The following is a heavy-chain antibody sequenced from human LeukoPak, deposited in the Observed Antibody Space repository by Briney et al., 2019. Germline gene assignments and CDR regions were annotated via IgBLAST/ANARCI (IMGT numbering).Heavy chain of an antibody. V-gene: IGHV4-59*01. J-gene: IGHJ4*02. Sequence: GSLRLSCVASGFPFSSYWMTWVRQAPGKGLEWIGYIYYSGSTNYNPSLKSRVTISVDTSKNQFSLKLSSVTAADTAVYYCARGGFAYYYDSSGYYYFDYWGQGTLVTASS. D-gene: IGHD3-22*01. CDR2: IYYSGST. CDR3: ARGGFAYYYDSSGYYYFDY. CDR1: GFPFSSYW.